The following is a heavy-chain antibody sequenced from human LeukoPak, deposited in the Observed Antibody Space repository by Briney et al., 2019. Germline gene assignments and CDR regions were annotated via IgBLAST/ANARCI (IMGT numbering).Heavy chain of an antibody. D-gene: IGHD3-3*01. J-gene: IGHJ4*02. CDR2: INPSRNT. CDR1: GGSFSGYY. V-gene: IGHV4-34*01. CDR3: ARRYDFWSGYPPPLDY. Sequence: SETLSLTCTVFGGSFSGYYWNWIRQPPGKGLEWIGQINPSRNTNYNPSLKSRVTISVDTSKKQFSLKLSSVTAADTAVYYCARRYDFWSGYPPPLDYWGQGTLVTVSS.